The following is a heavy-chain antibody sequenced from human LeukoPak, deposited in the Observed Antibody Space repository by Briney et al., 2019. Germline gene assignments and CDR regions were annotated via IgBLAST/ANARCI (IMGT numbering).Heavy chain of an antibody. CDR1: GGSISSYY. CDR3: ARRDGAVAGEYYFDY. D-gene: IGHD6-19*01. J-gene: IGHJ4*02. Sequence: PSETLSLTCTVSGGSISSYYWSWIRQPPRKGLEWIGYIYYSGSTNYNPSLKSRVTISVDTSENQFSLKLSPVTAADTAVYYCARRDGAVAGEYYFDYWGQGTLVTVSS. CDR2: IYYSGST. V-gene: IGHV4-59*08.